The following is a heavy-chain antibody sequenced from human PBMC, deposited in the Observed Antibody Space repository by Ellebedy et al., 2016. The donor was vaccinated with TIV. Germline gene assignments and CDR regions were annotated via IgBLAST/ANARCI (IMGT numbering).Heavy chain of an antibody. CDR1: GGSISSYY. CDR3: ARVSNFIPVEPPGDY. CDR2: IYYSGST. J-gene: IGHJ4*02. V-gene: IGHV4-59*13. Sequence: SETLSLXXTVSGGSISSYYWSWIRQPPGKGLEWIGYIYYSGSTNYNPSLKSRVTTSVDTSKNQFSLQLRSVTAADTAVYYCARVSNFIPVEPPGDYWGQGTLVTVSS. D-gene: IGHD5-24*01.